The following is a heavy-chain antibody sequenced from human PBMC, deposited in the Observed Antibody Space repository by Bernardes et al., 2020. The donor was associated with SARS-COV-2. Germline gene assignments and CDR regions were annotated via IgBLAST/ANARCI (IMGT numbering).Heavy chain of an antibody. CDR3: AKDYCGGDCDFFDY. V-gene: IGHV3-23*01. CDR2: VSATGDT. J-gene: IGHJ4*02. D-gene: IGHD2-21*02. CDR1: GFTLDTFA. Sequence: GSLRLSCAASGFTLDTFAVSWVRQAPGKGLEWVSGVSATGDTYYAASVKGRFTISRDTSKNILFLQMNNLRAEDTAVYYCAKDYCGGDCDFFDYWGQGTVVTVSS.